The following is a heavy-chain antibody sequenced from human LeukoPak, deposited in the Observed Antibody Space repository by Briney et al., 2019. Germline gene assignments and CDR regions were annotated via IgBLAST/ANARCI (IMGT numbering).Heavy chain of an antibody. D-gene: IGHD6-13*01. V-gene: IGHV4-31*03. CDR2: IYYSGST. Sequence: SETRSLTCTVSTGSISSGGYYWSWIREHPVKGLDWFGYIYYSGSTYYNPSLKSRVTISVDTSKNQFSLKLSSVTAADTAVYYCARDVVVAAAGTYHGMDVWGQGTTVTVSS. CDR3: ARDVVVAAAGTYHGMDV. J-gene: IGHJ6*02. CDR1: TGSISSGGYY.